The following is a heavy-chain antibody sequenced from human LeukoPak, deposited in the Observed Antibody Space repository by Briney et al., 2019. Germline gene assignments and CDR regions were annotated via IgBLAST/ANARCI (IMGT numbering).Heavy chain of an antibody. V-gene: IGHV4-34*01. CDR2: INHSGST. D-gene: IGHD2-2*02. J-gene: IGHJ3*02. Sequence: PSETLSLTCAVYGGSFSGYYWSWIRQPQGKGRKGMEEINHSGSTNYNPSLKSRVTISVDTSKNQFSLKLSPVTAADTAVYYCARAYCSSTSCYTDPNAFDIWGQGTMVTVSS. CDR3: ARAYCSSTSCYTDPNAFDI. CDR1: GGSFSGYY.